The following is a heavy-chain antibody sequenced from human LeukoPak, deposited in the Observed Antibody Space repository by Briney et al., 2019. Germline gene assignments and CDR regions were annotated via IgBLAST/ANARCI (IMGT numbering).Heavy chain of an antibody. D-gene: IGHD2-15*01. Sequence: GGSLRLSCVPSGLTVTSNYMSWVRQAPGKGLEYVSAISNSGGSTYCADSVKGRFTISRDNSKNTLYLQMSSLRAEDTAVYFCVRGYSFGPYGMDVWGQGATVTVSS. V-gene: IGHV3-64D*09. J-gene: IGHJ6*02. CDR2: ISNSGGST. CDR3: VRGYSFGPYGMDV. CDR1: GLTVTSNY.